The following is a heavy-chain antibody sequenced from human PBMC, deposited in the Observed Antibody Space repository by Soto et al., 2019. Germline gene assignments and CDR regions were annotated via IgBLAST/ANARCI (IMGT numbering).Heavy chain of an antibody. Sequence: EVQLVESGGGLVQPGRSLRLSCAASGFTFDDYAMHWVRQAPGKGLEWVSGISWNSGSIGYADSVKGRFTISRDNAKNSLYLQMNSLRAEDTDLYYCAKDRCYSSGWLRRCGWFDPWGQGTLVTVSS. V-gene: IGHV3-9*01. CDR1: GFTFDDYA. D-gene: IGHD6-19*01. CDR3: AKDRCYSSGWLRRCGWFDP. J-gene: IGHJ5*02. CDR2: ISWNSGSI.